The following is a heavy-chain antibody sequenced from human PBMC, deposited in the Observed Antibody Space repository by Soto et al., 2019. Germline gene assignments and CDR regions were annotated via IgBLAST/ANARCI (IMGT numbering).Heavy chain of an antibody. V-gene: IGHV5-51*01. CDR3: ARLDSHNTGYLTG. Sequence: GESLKISCEASGYTFTSYWIGWVRQMPGKGLEWMGFIYPADSDTRYRPSFQGQVTISADKSISTAYLQWSGLKASDTAMYYCARLDSHNTGYLTGWGQGTLVTVSS. J-gene: IGHJ4*02. CDR1: GYTFTSYW. CDR2: IYPADSDT. D-gene: IGHD5-12*01.